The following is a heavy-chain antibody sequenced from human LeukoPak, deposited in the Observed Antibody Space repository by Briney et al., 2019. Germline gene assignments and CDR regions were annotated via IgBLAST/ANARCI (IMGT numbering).Heavy chain of an antibody. V-gene: IGHV3-30*18. J-gene: IGHJ4*02. D-gene: IGHD4-23*01. CDR2: ISNDRSNK. CDR3: AKGLSGGGQRGYFDY. Sequence: PGGSLRLSCAASGFIFSTYGIHWVRQAPGKGLEWVAVISNDRSNKYYADSVKGRFTISRDNSKNTLYLQMNSLRAEDTAVYHCAKGLSGGGQRGYFDYWGQGTLVTVSS. CDR1: GFIFSTYG.